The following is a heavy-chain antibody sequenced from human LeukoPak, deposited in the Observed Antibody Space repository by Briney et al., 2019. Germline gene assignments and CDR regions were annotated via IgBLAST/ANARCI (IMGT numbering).Heavy chain of an antibody. D-gene: IGHD2-2*01. J-gene: IGHJ5*02. CDR2: ISGSGGSA. CDR3: GKAFKHVVLAGVSPNWFDL. CDR1: GLRFNTYT. V-gene: IGHV3-23*01. Sequence: PGGSLRLSCAPSGLRFNTYTMTWIRQPPGRGLEWVSAISGSGGSAYYADSVKGRFTISRDNSNSTLFLQMSGLSGEDTAVYYCGKAFKHVVLAGVSPNWFDLWGQGTLVTVSS.